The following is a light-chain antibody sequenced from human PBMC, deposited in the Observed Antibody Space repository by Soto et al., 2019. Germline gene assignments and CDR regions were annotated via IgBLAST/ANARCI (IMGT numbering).Light chain of an antibody. CDR2: KAS. CDR3: QHYNSYSEA. J-gene: IGKJ1*01. V-gene: IGKV1-5*03. Sequence: DIQMTQSPSTLSGSVGDRVTITCRASQTISRWSAWYQQKPGKAPKLLIYKASTLKSGVPSRFSGSGSGTEFTLTISSIQTDDFATYYCQHYNSYSEAFGQGTKVELK. CDR1: QTISRW.